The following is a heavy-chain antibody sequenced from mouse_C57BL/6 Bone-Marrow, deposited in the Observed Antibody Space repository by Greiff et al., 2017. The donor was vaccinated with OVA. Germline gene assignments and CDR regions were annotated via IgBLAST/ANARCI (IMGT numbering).Heavy chain of an antibody. CDR1: GYTFTSYW. J-gene: IGHJ2*01. Sequence: QVQLQQPGTELVKPGASVKLSCKASGYTFTSYWMHWVKQRPGQGLEWIGNINPSNGGTNYNEKFKSKATLTVDKSSSTAYMQLSSLTSEDSAVYDCASIDSNYDYFDYWGQGTTLTVSS. D-gene: IGHD2-5*01. CDR3: ASIDSNYDYFDY. V-gene: IGHV1-53*01. CDR2: INPSNGGT.